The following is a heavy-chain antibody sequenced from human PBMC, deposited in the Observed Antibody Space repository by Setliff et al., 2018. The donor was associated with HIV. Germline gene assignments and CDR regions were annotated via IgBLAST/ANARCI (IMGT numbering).Heavy chain of an antibody. V-gene: IGHV4-39*07. CDR2: ILYGGTT. D-gene: IGHD3-16*01. J-gene: IGHJ4*02. CDR1: GGSVDSRDYY. Sequence: SETLSLTCAVSGGSVDSRDYYWGWIRQPPGKGLEWIGNILYGGTTYYTPSLKSRVRISVDTSKNQFSLKLSSVTAADTAVYYCARTRWGAPVDYWGQGILVTVSS. CDR3: ARTRWGAPVDY.